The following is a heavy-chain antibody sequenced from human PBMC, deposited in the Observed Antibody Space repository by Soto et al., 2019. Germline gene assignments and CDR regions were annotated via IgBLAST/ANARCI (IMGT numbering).Heavy chain of an antibody. V-gene: IGHV4-4*02. CDR2: IYHSGST. Sequence: PSETLSLTCTVSSGSVSSSYWWSWVRQPPGKGLEWIGEIYHSGSTNYNPSLKSRVTISIDKSKNQFSLKLTSVTAADTAVYYCARGGDYVFDYWGQGTLVTVSS. D-gene: IGHD4-17*01. CDR1: SGSVSSSYW. J-gene: IGHJ4*02. CDR3: ARGGDYVFDY.